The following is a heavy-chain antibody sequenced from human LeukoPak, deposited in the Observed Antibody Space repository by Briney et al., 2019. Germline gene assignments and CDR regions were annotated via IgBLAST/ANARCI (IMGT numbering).Heavy chain of an antibody. Sequence: PGGSLRLSCAASGFTFNNAWMSWVRQAPGKGLEWVGRMKSKTDGGTTDYAAPVKGRFTISRDDSKNTLYLQMNSLKTEDTAVYYRTTVRGGGLKYFDYWGQGTLVTVSS. J-gene: IGHJ4*02. CDR3: TTVRGGGLKYFDY. V-gene: IGHV3-15*01. D-gene: IGHD3-16*01. CDR1: GFTFNNAW. CDR2: MKSKTDGGTT.